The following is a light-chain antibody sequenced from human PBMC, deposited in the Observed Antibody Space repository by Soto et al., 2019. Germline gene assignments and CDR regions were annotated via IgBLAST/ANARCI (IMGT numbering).Light chain of an antibody. Sequence: EIVLTQSPGTLSLSPGERATLSCRASQSVSSSYLAWYQQKPGQAPRLLIYVASSRATGIPDRFSGSGSGTDFTLNISRLEPEDFAVYYCQQYGSSPRYTFGQGTKLEIK. J-gene: IGKJ2*01. CDR3: QQYGSSPRYT. V-gene: IGKV3-20*01. CDR2: VAS. CDR1: QSVSSSY.